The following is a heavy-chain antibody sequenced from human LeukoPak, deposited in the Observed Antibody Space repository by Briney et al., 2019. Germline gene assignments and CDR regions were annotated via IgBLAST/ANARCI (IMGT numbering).Heavy chain of an antibody. Sequence: PSETLSLTCTVSGGSISSYYWSWIRQPPGKGLECIGYIYYSGSTNYNPSLKSRVTISVDTSKNQFSLKLSSVTAADTAVYYCARARDGFYDYWGQGTLVTVSS. V-gene: IGHV4-59*01. CDR1: GGSISSYY. J-gene: IGHJ4*02. CDR3: ARARDGFYDY. D-gene: IGHD5-24*01. CDR2: IYYSGST.